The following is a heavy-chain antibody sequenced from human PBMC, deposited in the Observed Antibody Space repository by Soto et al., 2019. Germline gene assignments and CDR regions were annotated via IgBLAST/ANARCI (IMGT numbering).Heavy chain of an antibody. CDR3: ARAPYYYDSSGYWAY. J-gene: IGHJ4*02. CDR1: GFTFRNYK. D-gene: IGHD3-22*01. Sequence: GGSLRLSCEASGFTFRNYKMNWVRQAPGKGLEWVSSISSSSSYIYYADSVKGRFTISRDNAKNSLYLQMNSLRAEDTAVYYCARAPYYYDSSGYWAYWGQGTLVTVSS. CDR2: ISSSSSYI. V-gene: IGHV3-21*01.